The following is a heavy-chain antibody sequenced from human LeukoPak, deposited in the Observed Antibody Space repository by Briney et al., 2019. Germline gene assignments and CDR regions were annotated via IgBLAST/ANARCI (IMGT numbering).Heavy chain of an antibody. V-gene: IGHV3-21*01. CDR1: GFTFSSYS. D-gene: IGHD3-16*01. Sequence: GGSLRLSCAASGFTFSSYSMNWVRQAPGKGLEWVSSISSSSSYIYYADSVKGRFTISRDNAKNSLYLQMNGLRAEDTAVYYCARDLAGDYGMDVWGQGTTVTVSS. CDR3: ARDLAGDYGMDV. CDR2: ISSSSSYI. J-gene: IGHJ6*02.